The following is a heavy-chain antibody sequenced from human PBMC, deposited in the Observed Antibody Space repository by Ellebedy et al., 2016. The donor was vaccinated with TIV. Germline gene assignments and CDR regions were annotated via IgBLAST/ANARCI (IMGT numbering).Heavy chain of an antibody. CDR2: IYYSGST. CDR3: ASRITMVRGADY. D-gene: IGHD3-10*01. Sequence: MPSETLSLTCSVSGGSISSYYWSWIRQPPGKGLEWIGNIYYSGSTNYNPSLKSRVTISVDTSKNQFSLKLSSVTAADTAVYYCASRITMVRGADYWGQGTLVTVSS. V-gene: IGHV4-59*12. CDR1: GGSISSYY. J-gene: IGHJ4*02.